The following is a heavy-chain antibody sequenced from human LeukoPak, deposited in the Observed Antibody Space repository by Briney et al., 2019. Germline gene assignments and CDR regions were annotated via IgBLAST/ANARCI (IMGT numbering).Heavy chain of an antibody. J-gene: IGHJ4*02. CDR1: SDSIYSSNYC. D-gene: IGHD2-21*02. CDR3: ARAAYCGGDCYLFDY. CDR2: IYYSGST. Sequence: SETLSLTCTVSSDSIYSSNYCWGWIRQPPGKGREWIGSIYYSGSTYYNSSLKRRVTISVDTSKNQFSLKLSSLTASDTAVYYCARAAYCGGDCYLFDYWGQGTLVTVFS. V-gene: IGHV4-39*01.